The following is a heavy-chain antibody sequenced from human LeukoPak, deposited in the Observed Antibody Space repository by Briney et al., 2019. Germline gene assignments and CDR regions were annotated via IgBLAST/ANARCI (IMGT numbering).Heavy chain of an antibody. D-gene: IGHD6-13*01. CDR1: GGSFSVYY. CDR2: INHSGST. V-gene: IGHV4-34*01. CDR3: ARTPTAKQLVRPSDY. J-gene: IGHJ4*02. Sequence: SETLSLTCAVYGGSFSVYYWSWIRQPPGKGLEWIGEINHSGSTNYNPSLKSRVTISVDTSKNQFSLKLSSVTAADTAVYYCARTPTAKQLVRPSDYWGQGTLVTVSS.